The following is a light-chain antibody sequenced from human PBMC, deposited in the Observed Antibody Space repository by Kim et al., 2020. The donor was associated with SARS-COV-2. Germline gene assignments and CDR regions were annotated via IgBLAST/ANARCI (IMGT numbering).Light chain of an antibody. CDR2: DAS. CDR1: QSVSSY. V-gene: IGKV3-11*01. CDR3: QQYGTSLYT. Sequence: SLSPGERATLSCRASQSVSSYLAWYQQKPGQAPRLLIYDASNRATGIPARFSGSGSGTDFTLTISSLEPEDFALFYCQQYGTSLYTFGQGTKLEI. J-gene: IGKJ2*01.